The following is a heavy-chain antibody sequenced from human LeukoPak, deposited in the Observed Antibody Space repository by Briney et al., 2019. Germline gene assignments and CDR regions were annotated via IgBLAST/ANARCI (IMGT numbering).Heavy chain of an antibody. D-gene: IGHD3-10*01. CDR1: GYTFTGYY. CDR2: VNPNSSGT. V-gene: IGHV1-2*02. Sequence: ASVKVSCKASGYTFTGYYMHWVRQAPGQGLEWMGWVNPNSSGTNYAQKFQGRVTMTRDTSISTAYMELSRLRSDDTAVYYCARGWSYYGSGSYYIDPHLDYWGQGTLVTVSS. J-gene: IGHJ4*02. CDR3: ARGWSYYGSGSYYIDPHLDY.